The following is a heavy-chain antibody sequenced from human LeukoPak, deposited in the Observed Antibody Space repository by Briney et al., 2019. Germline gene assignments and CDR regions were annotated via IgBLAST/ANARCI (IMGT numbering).Heavy chain of an antibody. D-gene: IGHD3-22*01. V-gene: IGHV1-2*06. CDR1: GYTFTGYY. CDR3: ARGPNYYDSSGLAFDI. Sequence: ASVKVSSKASGYTFTGYYMHWVRQAPGQGLEWMGRINPNSGGTNYAQKFQGRVTMTRDTSISTAYMELSRLRSDDTAVYYCARGPNYYDSSGLAFDIWGQGTMVTVSS. CDR2: INPNSGGT. J-gene: IGHJ3*02.